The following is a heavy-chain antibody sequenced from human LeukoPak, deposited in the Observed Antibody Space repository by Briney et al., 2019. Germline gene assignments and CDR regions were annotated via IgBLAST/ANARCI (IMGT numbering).Heavy chain of an antibody. CDR2: IYNSGNT. CDR3: ARDQESYSDY. V-gene: IGHV4-4*08. CDR1: GGSISSYY. Sequence: SETLSLTCTVSGGSISSYYWSWIRQSPGKGLEWIGYIYNSGNTNYNPSLKSRVTISVDTSKSQFSLKLSSVTAADTAVYYCARDQESYSDYWGQGTLVTVSS. J-gene: IGHJ4*02.